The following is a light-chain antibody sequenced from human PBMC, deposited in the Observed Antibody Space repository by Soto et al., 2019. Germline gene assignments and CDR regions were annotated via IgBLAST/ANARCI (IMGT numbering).Light chain of an antibody. CDR2: AAS. J-gene: IGKJ1*01. Sequence: DIQMTQSPSSLSASVGDRVTISCRASQGISTYLNWYQQKPGKAPKVLIYAASSLQSGVPSRFSGSGSETDFTLTISSLQPEDFATYYCQQYNSYSTFGQGTKVDIK. CDR1: QGISTY. CDR3: QQYNSYST. V-gene: IGKV1-39*01.